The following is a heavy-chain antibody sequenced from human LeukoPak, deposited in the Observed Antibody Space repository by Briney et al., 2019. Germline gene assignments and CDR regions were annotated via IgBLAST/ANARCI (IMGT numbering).Heavy chain of an antibody. V-gene: IGHV1-8*01. J-gene: IGHJ4*02. Sequence: GASVTVSCKGSGYRFTNFDINLGRHAPGQGLGWVGWINSNSGVTGFAPKFQDRVSMTRNMSVGTAYMELRRLRYEDTAVYFRVRAQRNMIRGAILYHFDYWGQGSPVTVSS. CDR1: GYRFTNFD. D-gene: IGHD1/OR15-1a*01. CDR2: INSNSGVT. CDR3: VRAQRNMIRGAILYHFDY.